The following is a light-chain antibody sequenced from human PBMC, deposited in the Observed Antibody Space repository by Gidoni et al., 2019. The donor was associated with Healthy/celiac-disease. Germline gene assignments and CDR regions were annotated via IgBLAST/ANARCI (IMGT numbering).Light chain of an antibody. CDR2: GNS. J-gene: IGLJ2*01. V-gene: IGLV1-40*01. Sequence: QPVLTQPPPVSGPPGQRVTISCTGSSPNIGAGYDVPWYQQLPGPAPKLLIDGNSNRPSGVPDRFSGSKSGTSASLAINGLQAEDEADYYCQSYDSSLSDVVFGGGTKLTVL. CDR3: QSYDSSLSDVV. CDR1: SPNIGAGYD.